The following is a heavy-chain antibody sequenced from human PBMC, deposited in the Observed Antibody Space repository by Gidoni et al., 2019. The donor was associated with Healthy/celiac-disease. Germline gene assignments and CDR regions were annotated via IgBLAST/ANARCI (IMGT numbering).Heavy chain of an antibody. Sequence: EVQLVQSGAEVKKPGESLRTSCKGSGYSFTSYWLSWVRQMPGKGLEWMGRIDPSDSYTNYSPSFQGHVTISADKSISTAYLQWSSLKASDTAMYYCARVPAAPPVAGFPHNWFDPWGQGTLVTVSS. J-gene: IGHJ5*02. V-gene: IGHV5-10-1*03. CDR2: IDPSDSYT. CDR3: ARVPAAPPVAGFPHNWFDP. CDR1: GYSFTSYW. D-gene: IGHD6-19*01.